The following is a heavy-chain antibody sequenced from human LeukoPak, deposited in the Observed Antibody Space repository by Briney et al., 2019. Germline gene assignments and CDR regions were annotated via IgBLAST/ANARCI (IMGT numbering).Heavy chain of an antibody. CDR1: GFTFSNFR. CDR2: INEEGSAQ. J-gene: IGHJ3*01. Sequence: GGSLRLSCAASGFTFSNFRMTWVRQARGEGLEYVATINEEGSAQYYVDSVRGRFTVSRDDAKSSLFLQTNSLSVEDTAVYYCARDRGALWGQGTMVTVSS. CDR3: ARDRGAL. V-gene: IGHV3-7*01.